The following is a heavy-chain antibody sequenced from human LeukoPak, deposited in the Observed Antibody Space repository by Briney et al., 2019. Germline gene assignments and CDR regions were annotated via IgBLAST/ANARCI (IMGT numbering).Heavy chain of an antibody. CDR3: ARQGIAAALVGIEEGWFDP. J-gene: IGHJ5*02. V-gene: IGHV4-39*01. Sequence: SETLSPTCTVSGGSISSSSYYWGWIRQPPGKGLEWIGSIYYSGSTYYNPSLKSRVTISVDTSKNQFSLKLSSVTAADTAVYYCARQGIAAALVGIEEGWFDPWGQGTLVTVSS. D-gene: IGHD6-13*01. CDR1: GGSISSSSYY. CDR2: IYYSGST.